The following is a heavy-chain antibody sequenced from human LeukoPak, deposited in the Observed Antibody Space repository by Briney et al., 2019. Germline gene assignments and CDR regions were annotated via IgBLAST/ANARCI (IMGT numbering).Heavy chain of an antibody. CDR1: GYTFTSYV. CDR2: INLKVGNT. J-gene: IGHJ6*03. CDR3: ARGLLLWSGEPKGYYYYYMDV. D-gene: IGHD3-10*01. V-gene: IGHV1-8*03. Sequence: ASVKVSCKAPGYTFTSYVLNGVHQATGEGLEWMGWINLKVGNTGYAQKFQGRVAITRNTSISTAYMELSSLRSEDTAVYYCARGLLLWSGEPKGYYYYYMDVWGKGTTVTVSS.